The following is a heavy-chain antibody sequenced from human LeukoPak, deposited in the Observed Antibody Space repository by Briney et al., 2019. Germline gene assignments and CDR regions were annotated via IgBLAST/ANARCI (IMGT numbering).Heavy chain of an antibody. V-gene: IGHV1-8*01. CDR2: MNPNSGNT. CDR3: ARGQSRDGYNLPPKEHDY. J-gene: IGHJ3*01. Sequence: ASVKVSCKASGYTFTSYGINWVRQATGQGLEWMGWMNPNSGNTGYAQKFQGRVTMTRNTSISTAYMELSSLRSEDTAVYYCARGQSRDGYNLPPKEHDYWGHGTMVTVSS. D-gene: IGHD5-24*01. CDR1: GYTFTSYG.